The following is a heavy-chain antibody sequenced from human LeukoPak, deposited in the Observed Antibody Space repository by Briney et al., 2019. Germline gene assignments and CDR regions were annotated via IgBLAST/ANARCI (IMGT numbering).Heavy chain of an antibody. CDR2: INHSGST. V-gene: IGHV4-34*01. CDR1: GGSFSGYY. J-gene: IGHJ4*02. D-gene: IGHD3-22*01. Sequence: PSETLSLTCAVYGGSFSGYYWSWIRQPPGKGLEWIGEINHSGSTNYNPSLKSRVTISVDTSKNQFSLKLSSVTAADTAVYYCTRTYYYDSRDYFDYWGQGALVTVSS. CDR3: TRTYYYDSRDYFDY.